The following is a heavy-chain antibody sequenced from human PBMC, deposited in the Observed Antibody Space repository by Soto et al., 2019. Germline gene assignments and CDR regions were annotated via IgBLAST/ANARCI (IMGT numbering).Heavy chain of an antibody. CDR2: ISSTTNYI. CDR3: ASDSEDLTSNFDY. V-gene: IGHV3-21*01. CDR1: GFTFSRYS. Sequence: EVQLVESGGGLVRPGGSLRLSCAASGFTFSRYSMNWVRQAPGKGLEWVSSISSTTNYIYYADSMKGRFTVSRDNAKNSVYLDMNSLSSYDTAVYFCASDSEDLTSNFDYWGQGTLVTVSS. J-gene: IGHJ4*02.